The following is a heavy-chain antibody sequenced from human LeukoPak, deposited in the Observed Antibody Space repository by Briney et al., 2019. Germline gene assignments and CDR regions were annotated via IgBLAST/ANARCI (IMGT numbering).Heavy chain of an antibody. Sequence: PGRSLRLSCVASGFIFSTYGMLWVRQAPGKGPEWVAVIWFDGSNKYYADSVKGRFTISRDNSKNTLYLEMNSLRAEDTAVYYCASAAGPFDNWGQGTLVTVSS. V-gene: IGHV3-33*01. CDR2: IWFDGSNK. J-gene: IGHJ4*02. CDR1: GFIFSTYG. D-gene: IGHD6-13*01. CDR3: ASAAGPFDN.